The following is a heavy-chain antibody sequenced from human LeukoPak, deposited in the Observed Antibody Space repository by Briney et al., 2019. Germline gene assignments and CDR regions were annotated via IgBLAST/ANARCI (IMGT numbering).Heavy chain of an antibody. CDR3: ARDRRGDGYHEAFDI. D-gene: IGHD5-24*01. V-gene: IGHV3-53*01. CDR1: GFTVSSNY. CDR2: IYSGGST. Sequence: SGGSLRLSCAASGFTVSSNYMSWVRQAPGKGLEWVSVIYSGGSTYYADSVKGRFTISRDNSKNTLYLQMNSLRAEDTAVYYCARDRRGDGYHEAFDIWGQGTMVTVSS. J-gene: IGHJ3*02.